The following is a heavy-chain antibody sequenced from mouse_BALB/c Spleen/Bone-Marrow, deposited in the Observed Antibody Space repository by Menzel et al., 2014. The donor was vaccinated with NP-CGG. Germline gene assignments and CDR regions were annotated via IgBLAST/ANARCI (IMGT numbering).Heavy chain of an antibody. CDR1: GFTFXSYA. V-gene: IGHV5-9-3*01. J-gene: IGHJ2*01. CDR2: ISSGGSYT. D-gene: IGHD2-4*01. Sequence: EVKLVESGGGLVKPGGSLKLSCAASGFTFXSYAMSWVRQTPEKRLEWVATISSGGSYTYYPDSVKGRFTIPRDNAKNTLYLQMSSLRSEDTAMYYCARHGITRLLDYWGQGTTLTVSS. CDR3: ARHGITRLLDY.